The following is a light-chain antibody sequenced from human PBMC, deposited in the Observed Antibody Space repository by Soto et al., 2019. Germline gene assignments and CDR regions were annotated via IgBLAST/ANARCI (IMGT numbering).Light chain of an antibody. CDR1: QSVSSN. CDR3: QQYNNWPHT. J-gene: IGKJ1*01. Sequence: EIVMTQSPATLSVSPGERATLSCRASQSVSSNLAWYQQKPGQAPRLLIYAASTRATDIPARFSGSGSGTEFTLLISSLPSEDFAVYYCQQYNNWPHTFGQGTKVEIK. V-gene: IGKV3-15*01. CDR2: AAS.